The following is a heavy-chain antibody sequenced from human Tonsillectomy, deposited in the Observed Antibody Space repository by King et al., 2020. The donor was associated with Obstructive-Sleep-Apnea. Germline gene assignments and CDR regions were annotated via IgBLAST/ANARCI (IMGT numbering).Heavy chain of an antibody. Sequence: VQLVESGGGVVQPGRSLRLSCAASGFSFRMFAMHWVRQAPGKELEWVAVISYDGSDKYYADSVKGRFTISRDNSKNTLNLQMDSLRAEDTAGYYCARDFVSRYDDILTVYFQYWGQGTLVTVSS. CDR3: ARDFVSRYDDILTVYFQY. CDR2: ISYDGSDK. V-gene: IGHV3-30*04. J-gene: IGHJ1*01. D-gene: IGHD3-9*01. CDR1: GFSFRMFA.